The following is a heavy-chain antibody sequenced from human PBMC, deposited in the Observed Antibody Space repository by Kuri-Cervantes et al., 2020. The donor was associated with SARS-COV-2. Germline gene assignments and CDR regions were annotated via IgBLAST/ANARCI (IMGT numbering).Heavy chain of an antibody. D-gene: IGHD6-19*01. Sequence: GGSLRLSCAASGFNFSRTDMHWVRQAPGKGLEWVAVISHDGKNKKCIASGKGRFTISRDNSKNTLFLQMNSLRAEGTAVYYCAKAEWLERGGIDYWGQGTLVTVSS. CDR2: ISHDGKNK. CDR3: AKAEWLERGGIDY. J-gene: IGHJ4*02. CDR1: GFNFSRTD. V-gene: IGHV3-30*18.